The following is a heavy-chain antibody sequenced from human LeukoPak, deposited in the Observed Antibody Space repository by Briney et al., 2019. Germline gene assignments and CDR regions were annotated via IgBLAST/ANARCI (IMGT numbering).Heavy chain of an antibody. V-gene: IGHV1-69*13. J-gene: IGHJ3*02. D-gene: IGHD3-22*01. CDR1: GGTFSSYA. CDR3: ARDLYYYDSSGYYFMNAFDI. Sequence: ASVKVSCKASGGTFSSYAISWVRQAPGQGLEWMGGIIPIFGTANYAQKFQGRVTITADESTSTAYMELSSLRSEDTAVYYCARDLYYYDSSGYYFMNAFDIWGQGTMVTVSS. CDR2: IIPIFGTA.